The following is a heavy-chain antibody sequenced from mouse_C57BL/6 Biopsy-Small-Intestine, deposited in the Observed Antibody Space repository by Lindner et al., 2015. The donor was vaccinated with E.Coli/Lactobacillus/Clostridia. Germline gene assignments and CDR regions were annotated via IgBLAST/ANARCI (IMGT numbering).Heavy chain of an antibody. D-gene: IGHD2-1*01. CDR3: VRQRGNYGNYYAMDC. J-gene: IGHJ4*01. V-gene: IGHV10-1*01. CDR1: GFSFNTYA. Sequence: VQLQESGGRLVQPKGSLKLSCAASGFSFNTYAMNWVRQAPGKGLEWVARIRSKTNDYATYYADSVKDRFTISRDDSESMLYLQMNNLKTEDTAMYYCVRQRGNYGNYYAMDCWGQGTSVTVSS. CDR2: IRSKTNDYAT.